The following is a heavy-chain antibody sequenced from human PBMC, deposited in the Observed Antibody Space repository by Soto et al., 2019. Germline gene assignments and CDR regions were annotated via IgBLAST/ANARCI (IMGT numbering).Heavy chain of an antibody. CDR2: MYSLGEI. J-gene: IGHJ6*01. D-gene: IGHD3-10*01. CDR1: GFTDRSIY. V-gene: IGHV3-53*01. CDR3: ARPPGRAEGMDV. Sequence: PGGSLRLSCAVRGFTDRSIYTSWVRHAPRQGLELVALMYSLGEIFYADSVKGRFRFSSDDSKNSLVLEMNSLRVEDTAVYYCARPPGRAEGMDVWGRGPPVPVS.